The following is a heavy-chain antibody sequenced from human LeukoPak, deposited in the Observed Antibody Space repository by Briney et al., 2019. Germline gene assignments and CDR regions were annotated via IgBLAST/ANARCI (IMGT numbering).Heavy chain of an antibody. Sequence: KPARYLRFSCAASGFTFSTYRMHWVRQGPGNGLKGGVVISYDGSNYYYADYVKGRLTISRSTYKNTVYLQMNSLRAEDTAVYYCARTYYNSTGYYGWEYYFDYWAQGTLVTVSS. CDR2: ISYDGSNY. CDR3: ARTYYNSTGYYGWEYYFDY. CDR1: GFTFSTYR. V-gene: IGHV3-30*03. J-gene: IGHJ4*02. D-gene: IGHD3-22*01.